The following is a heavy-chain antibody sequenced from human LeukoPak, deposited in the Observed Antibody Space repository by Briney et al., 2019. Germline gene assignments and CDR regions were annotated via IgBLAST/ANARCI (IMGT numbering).Heavy chain of an antibody. V-gene: IGHV1-2*02. J-gene: IGHJ4*02. CDR3: ARDRRLDSSGYYFDY. CDR2: INPNSGGT. D-gene: IGHD3-22*01. Sequence: ASVKVSCKASGYTFTGYYMHWVRQAPGQGLEWMGWINPNSGGTNYAQKFQGRVTMTRDTSISTAYMELSRLRSDDTAVYYCARDRRLDSSGYYFDYWGQGALVTVSS. CDR1: GYTFTGYY.